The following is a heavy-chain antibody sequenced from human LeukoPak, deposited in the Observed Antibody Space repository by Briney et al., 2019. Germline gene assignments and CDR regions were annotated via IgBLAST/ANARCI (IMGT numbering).Heavy chain of an antibody. V-gene: IGHV4-31*03. J-gene: IGHJ4*02. CDR3: ARVRGSSGREYYFDY. CDR1: GGSISSGGYY. D-gene: IGHD6-25*01. CDR2: IYYSGST. Sequence: PSQTLSLTCTVSGGSISSGGYYWSWIRQHPGKGLEWIGYIYYSGSTYYNPSLKSRVTISVDTSKNQFSLKLSSVTAADTAVYYCARVRGSSGREYYFDYWGQGTLVTVSS.